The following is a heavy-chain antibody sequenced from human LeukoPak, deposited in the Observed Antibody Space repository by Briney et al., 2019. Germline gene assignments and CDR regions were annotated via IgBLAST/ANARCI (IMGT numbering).Heavy chain of an antibody. CDR2: IYYSGST. D-gene: IGHD3-22*01. CDR1: GGSISSYY. J-gene: IGHJ3*02. CDR3: ARVSPQYGYYDSSGYYSVAFDI. Sequence: PSETLSLTCTVSGGSISSYYWSWIRQPPRKGLEWSGYIYYSGSTNYNPSLKSRVTISVDTSKNQFSLKLSSVTAADTAVYYCARVSPQYGYYDSSGYYSVAFDIWGQGTMVTVSS. V-gene: IGHV4-59*01.